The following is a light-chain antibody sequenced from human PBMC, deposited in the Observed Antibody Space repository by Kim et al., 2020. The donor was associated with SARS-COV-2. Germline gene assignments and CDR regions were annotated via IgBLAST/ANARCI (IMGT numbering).Light chain of an antibody. Sequence: VVPGQTARITCSGDVLAKKEAGWLQQKPGQAPVLVIYKDSERPSGIPERFSGSSSGTTVTLTISGAQVEDEADYYWYSAADNNWVIGGGTQLTVL. CDR3: YSAADNNWV. J-gene: IGLJ3*02. V-gene: IGLV3-27*01. CDR1: VLAKKE. CDR2: KDS.